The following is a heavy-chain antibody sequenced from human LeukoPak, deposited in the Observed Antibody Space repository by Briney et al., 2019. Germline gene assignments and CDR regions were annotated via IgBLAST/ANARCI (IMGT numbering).Heavy chain of an antibody. CDR3: ASSYAAAGYYFDY. CDR1: RYTFTDRY. J-gene: IGHJ4*02. Sequence: GASVKVSCKASRYTFTDRYMHWVRQAPGRGLEWMGWIGPKDGDTKYAQTFQGRVTMTRDTSISAVYMDLSDLGPDDTAVYYCASSYAAAGYYFDYWGQGTLVTVSS. D-gene: IGHD6-13*01. V-gene: IGHV1-2*02. CDR2: IGPKDGDT.